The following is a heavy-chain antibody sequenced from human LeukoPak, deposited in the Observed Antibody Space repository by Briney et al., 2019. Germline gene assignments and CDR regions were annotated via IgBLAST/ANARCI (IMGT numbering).Heavy chain of an antibody. J-gene: IGHJ4*02. CDR3: AKHLGIDALNPTYY. CDR1: GFTFSSYA. CDR2: ISGSGGGT. Sequence: PGGSLRLSCAASGFTFSSYAMRWVRQAPGRGLEWVSVISGSGGGTYYADSVKGRFTISRDNSKNTLYLQMNSLRAEDTAVYYCAKHLGIDALNPTYYWGQGTLVTVSS. D-gene: IGHD6-13*01. V-gene: IGHV3-23*01.